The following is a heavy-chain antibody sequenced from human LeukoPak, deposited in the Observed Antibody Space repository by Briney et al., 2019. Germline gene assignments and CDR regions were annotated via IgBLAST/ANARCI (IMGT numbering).Heavy chain of an antibody. CDR1: EFTFSTYN. CDR3: ARVGGYCSGGACYTYYYYGMDV. J-gene: IGHJ6*02. V-gene: IGHV3-21*01. D-gene: IGHD2-15*01. CDR2: ISSSSSYI. Sequence: GGSLRLSCAASEFTFSTYNMNWVRQAPGKGLEWVSSISSSSSYIYYADSVKGRFTTSRDNAKSSLYLQMNSLRAEDTAVYYCARVGGYCSGGACYTYYYYGMDVWGQGTTVTVSS.